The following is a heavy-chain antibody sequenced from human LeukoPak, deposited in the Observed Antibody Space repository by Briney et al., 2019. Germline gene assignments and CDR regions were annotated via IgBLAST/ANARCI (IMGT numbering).Heavy chain of an antibody. Sequence: PGGSLRLSCVASGFAFSNHNMDWVRQAPGKGLEWVSYISGSGDDIFYADSVRGRFTISRDNAKNSVYLQMNSLRAEDTAVYYCARTYGSGSLDYGGQGTLVTVSS. CDR2: ISGSGDDI. J-gene: IGHJ4*02. CDR1: GFAFSNHN. D-gene: IGHD2-15*01. CDR3: ARTYGSGSLDY. V-gene: IGHV3-48*01.